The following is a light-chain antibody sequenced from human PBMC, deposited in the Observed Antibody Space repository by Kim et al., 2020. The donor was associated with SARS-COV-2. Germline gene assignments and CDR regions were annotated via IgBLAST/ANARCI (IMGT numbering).Light chain of an antibody. CDR2: YDS. V-gene: IGLV3-21*04. Sequence: HGKTPPFTCGGHSVGSEGVHWYEQRPVQAPVLAIYYDSDRPSGIPERFSGSNSDNTAALTLARVEAGDEADYYCHVWDGTAAQGVFGGGTRLTVL. CDR3: HVWDGTAAQGV. J-gene: IGLJ3*02. CDR1: SVGSEG.